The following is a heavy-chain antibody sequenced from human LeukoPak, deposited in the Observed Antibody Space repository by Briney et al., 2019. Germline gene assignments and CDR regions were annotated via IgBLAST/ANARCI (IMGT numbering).Heavy chain of an antibody. J-gene: IGHJ4*02. V-gene: IGHV4-59*01. CDR3: ARVVGYCSGGSCYPRYYFDY. CDR1: GGSISSYY. D-gene: IGHD2-15*01. CDR2: IYYSGST. Sequence: PSETLSLTCTVSGGSISSYYWSWIRQPPGKGLEWIGYIYYSGSTDYNPSLKSRVTISVDTSKNQFSLKLSSVTAADTAVYYCARVVGYCSGGSCYPRYYFDYWGQGTLVTVSS.